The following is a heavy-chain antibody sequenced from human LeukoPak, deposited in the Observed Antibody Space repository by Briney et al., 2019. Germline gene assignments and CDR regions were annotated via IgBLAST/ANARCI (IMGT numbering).Heavy chain of an antibody. J-gene: IGHJ4*02. Sequence: SGGSLRLSCAASGFTFSYYAMSWVRQAPGKGLEWVSGISGSGVSTYYADSVKGRFTISRDNSKNTLYLQMNSLRAEDTAVYYCAKEEGYSSGWYEYSGQGTLVTVSS. V-gene: IGHV3-23*01. D-gene: IGHD6-19*01. CDR3: AKEEGYSSGWYEY. CDR2: ISGSGVST. CDR1: GFTFSYYA.